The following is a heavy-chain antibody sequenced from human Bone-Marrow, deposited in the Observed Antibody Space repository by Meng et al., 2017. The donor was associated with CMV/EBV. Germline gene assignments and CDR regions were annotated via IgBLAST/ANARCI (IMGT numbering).Heavy chain of an antibody. CDR1: GFTFNNYA. CDR2: IYAGGRSA. CDR3: AKDSTYSA. D-gene: IGHD6-13*01. J-gene: IGHJ5*02. V-gene: IGHV3-23*03. Sequence: GESLKISCAASGFTFNNYAMNWVRQAPGKGLEWVAVIYAGGRSAYYADSVKGRFTIFRDSSKNTVYLEMNSLRAEDTALYYCAKDSTYSAWGQGTRVTVSS.